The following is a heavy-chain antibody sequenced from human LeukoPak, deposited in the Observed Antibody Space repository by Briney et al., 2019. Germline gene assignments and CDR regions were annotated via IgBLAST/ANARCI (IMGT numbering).Heavy chain of an antibody. CDR2: INAGNGNT. CDR3: ARDGLDCSGGGCYYRY. V-gene: IGHV1-3*01. Sequence: ASVKVSCKASGYTFTSYAMHWVRQAPGQRLEWMGWINAGNGNTKYSQKFQGRVTMTTDTSTSTAYMELRSLRSDDTAVYYCARDGLDCSGGGCYYRYWGQGILVTVSS. D-gene: IGHD2-15*01. CDR1: GYTFTSYA. J-gene: IGHJ4*02.